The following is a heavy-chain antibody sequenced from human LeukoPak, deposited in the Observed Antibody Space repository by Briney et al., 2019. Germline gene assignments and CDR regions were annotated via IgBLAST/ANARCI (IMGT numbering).Heavy chain of an antibody. J-gene: IGHJ4*02. V-gene: IGHV3-23*01. Sequence: GGSLRLSCAASGFTFSRYDMSWVRQAPGKGLEWVSAISGSGGTTHYADSVKGRFTICRDNSKNTLYLQMNSLRAEDTAVYYCAKGGHFSPFDYWGQGTLVTVSS. CDR2: ISGSGGTT. CDR1: GFTFSRYD. CDR3: AKGGHFSPFDY. D-gene: IGHD2/OR15-2a*01.